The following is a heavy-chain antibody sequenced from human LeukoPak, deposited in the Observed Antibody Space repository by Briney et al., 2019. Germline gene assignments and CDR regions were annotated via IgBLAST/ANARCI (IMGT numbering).Heavy chain of an antibody. CDR1: GFTFSSYS. Sequence: PGGSLRLSCAASGFTFSSYSMNWVRQAPGKGLGWVSSISSSSSYIYYADSVKGRFTISRDNAKNSLYLQMNSLRAEDTAVYYCARDAYYYDSRTFDYWGQGTLVTVSS. J-gene: IGHJ4*02. CDR2: ISSSSSYI. V-gene: IGHV3-21*01. D-gene: IGHD3-22*01. CDR3: ARDAYYYDSRTFDY.